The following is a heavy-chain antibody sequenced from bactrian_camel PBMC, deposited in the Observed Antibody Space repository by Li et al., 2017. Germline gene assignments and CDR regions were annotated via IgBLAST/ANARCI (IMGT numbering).Heavy chain of an antibody. CDR1: GDTDSGSC. CDR3: AAQVYCSGGFSGAYAY. J-gene: IGHJ4*01. Sequence: QVQLVESGGGSVQAGGSLRLSCAASGDTDSGSCMGWFRQAPGKEREGVATIYTRAGKGYDAYYTDPVKGRFTISRDSAENTMSLQMNSLKPEDTAMYYCAAQVYCSGGFSGAYAYWGQGTQVTVS. D-gene: IGHD2*01. V-gene: IGHV3S1*01. CDR2: IYTRAGKGYDA.